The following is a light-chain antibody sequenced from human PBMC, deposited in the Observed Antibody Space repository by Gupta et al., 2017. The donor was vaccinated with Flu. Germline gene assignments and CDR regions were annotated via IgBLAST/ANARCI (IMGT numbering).Light chain of an antibody. V-gene: IGKV1-33*01. CDR3: QRYASLSLT. CDR2: DAS. CDR1: QDIDKY. Sequence: DIQMTQSPSSLSASVGDRVTITCQASQDIDKYLSWYQQNPGKAPKLLIYDASNLETGVPSRFTGSGSGTHFTFTINSLQPEDFGTYYCQRYASLSLTFGGGTKVEIK. J-gene: IGKJ4*01.